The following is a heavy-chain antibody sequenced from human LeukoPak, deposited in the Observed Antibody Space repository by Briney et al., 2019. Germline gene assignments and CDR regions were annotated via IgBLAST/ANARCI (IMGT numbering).Heavy chain of an antibody. CDR2: IYYSGST. CDR1: GGSISSSSYY. CDR3: ARSYCSSSCYAVGAFDI. J-gene: IGHJ3*02. Sequence: SETLSLTCTVSGGSISSSSYYWGWIRQPPGKGLEWIGSIYYSGSTYYNPSLKSRVTISVDTSKNQFSLKLSSVTAADTAVYYCARSYCSSSCYAVGAFDIWGQGTVVTVSS. V-gene: IGHV4-39*01. D-gene: IGHD2-2*01.